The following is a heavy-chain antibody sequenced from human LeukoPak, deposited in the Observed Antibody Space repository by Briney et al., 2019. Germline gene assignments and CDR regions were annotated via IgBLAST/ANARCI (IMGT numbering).Heavy chain of an antibody. CDR1: GFTFSSYG. Sequence: PGGSLRLSCAASGFTFSSYGMSWVRQAPGKGLEWVSAISGSGGSTYYADSAKDRFTIFRDNSKHTLYLQMNSLRAEDTAVYYCAKGSPGLKSDYWGQGTLVTVSS. J-gene: IGHJ4*02. CDR2: ISGSGGST. V-gene: IGHV3-23*01. D-gene: IGHD3-10*01. CDR3: AKGSPGLKSDY.